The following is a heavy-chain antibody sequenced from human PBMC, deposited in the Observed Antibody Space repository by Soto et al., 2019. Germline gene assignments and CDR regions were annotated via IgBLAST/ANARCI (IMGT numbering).Heavy chain of an antibody. Sequence: SGPTLGKAARTRRLACTLSGVSLSASAAGVGRXRQHPGTAVACLGLINWDYDKRYRPSLESRLNITQDTSKNKVGLRLANVDPADTGTYCCAHRHRDESDGGYYTLKFDYWGQGSLVTVSS. CDR1: GVSLSASAAG. CDR2: INWDYDK. J-gene: IGHJ4*02. CDR3: AHRHRDESDGGYYTLKFDY. D-gene: IGHD3-22*01. V-gene: IGHV2-5*02.